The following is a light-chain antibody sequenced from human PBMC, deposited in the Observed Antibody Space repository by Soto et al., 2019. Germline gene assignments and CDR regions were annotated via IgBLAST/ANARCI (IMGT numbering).Light chain of an antibody. J-gene: IGKJ4*01. CDR3: QHYNNWPLT. Sequence: EIVMTHSPVTLSLSPGDTATLSCRASHDVTRRLAWYQVKHGQAPRLLIYDASTRATGLPARFSGTGSGTEFTLTISSLQSEDFAVYYCQHYNNWPLTFGGGTKVDIK. CDR1: HDVTRR. V-gene: IGKV3-15*01. CDR2: DAS.